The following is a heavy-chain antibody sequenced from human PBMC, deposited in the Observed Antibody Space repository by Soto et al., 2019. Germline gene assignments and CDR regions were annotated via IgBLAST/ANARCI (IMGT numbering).Heavy chain of an antibody. J-gene: IGHJ3*02. D-gene: IGHD2-8*01. CDR2: IRSKAYGGTT. CDR3: TRDRFMPTMTDAFDI. V-gene: IGHV3-49*03. CDR1: GFTFGDYA. Sequence: GGSLRLSCTASGFTFGDYAMSWFRQAPGKGLEWVGFIRSKAYGGTTEYAASVKGRFTISRDDSKSIAYLQMNSLKTEDTAVYYWTRDRFMPTMTDAFDIWGQGTMVTVSS.